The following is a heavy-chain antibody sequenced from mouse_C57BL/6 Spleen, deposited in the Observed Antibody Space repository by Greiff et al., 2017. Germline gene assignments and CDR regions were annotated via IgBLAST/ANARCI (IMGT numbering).Heavy chain of an antibody. CDR2: IRNKANGYTT. D-gene: IGHD1-1*01. CDR3: VKARDYGSSYGYAMDY. V-gene: IGHV7-4*01. Sequence: EVNLVESGGGLVQPGASLRLSCAASGFTFTDYYMSWVRQPPGKAPEWLALIRNKANGYTTEYTASVKGRFTISRDNSQNILYLQMNTLRAEDSATYYCVKARDYGSSYGYAMDYWGQGTSVTVSS. J-gene: IGHJ4*01. CDR1: GFTFTDYY.